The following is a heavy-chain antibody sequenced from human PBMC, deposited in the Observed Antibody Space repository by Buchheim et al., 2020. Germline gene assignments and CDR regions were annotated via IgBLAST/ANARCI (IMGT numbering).Heavy chain of an antibody. CDR1: GFTFSSYE. Sequence: EVQLVESGGGLVQPGGSLRLSCAASGFTFSSYEMNWVRQAPGKGLEWVSYISSSGSTIYYADSVKGRFTISRDKAKNSLYMQMNSLRAEDTAVYYCARDRGIDWNYASPSWGQGTL. D-gene: IGHD1-7*01. CDR2: ISSSGSTI. J-gene: IGHJ4*02. V-gene: IGHV3-48*03. CDR3: ARDRGIDWNYASPS.